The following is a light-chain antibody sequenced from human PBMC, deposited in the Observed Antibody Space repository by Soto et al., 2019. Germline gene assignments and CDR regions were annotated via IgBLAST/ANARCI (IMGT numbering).Light chain of an antibody. CDR1: QSLNNW. CDR3: QQYNDYSWT. J-gene: IGKJ1*01. CDR2: KVS. V-gene: IGKV1-5*03. Sequence: DIQLTQSPSTLSASVGDRVTITCRASQSLNNWLAWYQQRPGNAPKLLIYKVSNLQSGVPSRFSGSGSGTEFTLTINSLQPDDFATYYCQQYNDYSWTFGQGTKVEVQ.